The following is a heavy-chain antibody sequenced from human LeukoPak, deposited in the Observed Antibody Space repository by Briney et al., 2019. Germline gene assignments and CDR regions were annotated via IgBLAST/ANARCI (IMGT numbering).Heavy chain of an antibody. CDR3: ARGRGRVAAAGTAVEYFQH. Sequence: SETLSLTCAVYGGSFSGYYWSWIRQPPGKGLEWMGEINHSGSTNYNASLKSRVTISVDTSKNQFSLKLSSVTAADTAVYYCARGRGRVAAAGTAVEYFQHWGQGTLVTVSS. V-gene: IGHV4-34*01. CDR1: GGSFSGYY. D-gene: IGHD6-13*01. CDR2: INHSGST. J-gene: IGHJ1*01.